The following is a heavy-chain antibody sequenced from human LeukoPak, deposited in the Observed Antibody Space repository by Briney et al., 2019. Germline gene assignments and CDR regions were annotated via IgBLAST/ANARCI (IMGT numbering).Heavy chain of an antibody. V-gene: IGHV3-23*01. Sequence: PGGSLRLSCAASGFTFSSYAMSWVRQAPGKGLEWVSAISGSGGSTYHADSVKGRFTISRDNSKSTLFLQMNSLRAEDTAVYYCAKDPRVGSRVATPCHWGQGTLVTVSP. J-gene: IGHJ4*02. CDR2: ISGSGGST. CDR1: GFTFSSYA. CDR3: AKDPRVGSRVATPCH. D-gene: IGHD5-24*01.